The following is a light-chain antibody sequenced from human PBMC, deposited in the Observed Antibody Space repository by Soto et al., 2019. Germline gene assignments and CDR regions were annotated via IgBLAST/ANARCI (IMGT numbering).Light chain of an antibody. Sequence: EIVLTQSPGTLSLSPGERATLSCRASQSVSSTYLAWYQQKPGQAPRLLIYGASSRATGIPDRFSGSGSGTHFSLPFSTLQLEDFPVYYCQQYGSSPTTFGPGTKVDIK. CDR3: QQYGSSPTT. CDR1: QSVSSTY. J-gene: IGKJ3*01. CDR2: GAS. V-gene: IGKV3-20*01.